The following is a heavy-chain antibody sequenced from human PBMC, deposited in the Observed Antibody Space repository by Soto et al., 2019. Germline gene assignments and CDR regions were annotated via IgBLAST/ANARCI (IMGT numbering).Heavy chain of an antibody. Sequence: GESLKISCKGSGYSFTSYWIGWVRQMPGKGLEWMGIIYPGDSDTRYSPSFQGQVTISADKSISTAYLQWSSLKASDTAMYYCARQGPPHFGEGPIDYWGQGTLVTVSS. J-gene: IGHJ4*02. CDR2: IYPGDSDT. CDR3: ARQGPPHFGEGPIDY. D-gene: IGHD3-10*01. CDR1: GYSFTSYW. V-gene: IGHV5-51*01.